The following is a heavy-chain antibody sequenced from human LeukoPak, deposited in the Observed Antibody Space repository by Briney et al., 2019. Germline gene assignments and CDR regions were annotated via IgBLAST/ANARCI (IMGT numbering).Heavy chain of an antibody. J-gene: IGHJ4*02. CDR2: IKQDGSEK. D-gene: IGHD3-22*01. CDR1: GFTFSSYW. CDR3: ARDPGSSGYYPYFDY. Sequence: GGSLRLSCAASGFTFSSYWMSWVRQAPGKGLEWVANIKQDGSEKYYVDSVKGRFTISRDNAKNSLYLQMNSLRAEDTAVYYCARDPGSSGYYPYFDYWGQGTLVTVSS. V-gene: IGHV3-7*01.